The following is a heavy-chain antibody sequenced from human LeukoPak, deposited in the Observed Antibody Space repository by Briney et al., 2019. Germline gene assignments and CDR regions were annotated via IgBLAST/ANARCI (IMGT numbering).Heavy chain of an antibody. CDR2: IYSGGST. Sequence: PGRSLRLSCAASGFTVSSNYMSWVRQAPGKGLEWVSVIYSGGSTYYADSVKGRFTISRDNSKNTLYLQMNSLRAEDTAVYYCARAPLLSSAFDIWGQGTMVTVSS. J-gene: IGHJ3*02. CDR1: GFTVSSNY. D-gene: IGHD3-10*01. CDR3: ARAPLLSSAFDI. V-gene: IGHV3-66*01.